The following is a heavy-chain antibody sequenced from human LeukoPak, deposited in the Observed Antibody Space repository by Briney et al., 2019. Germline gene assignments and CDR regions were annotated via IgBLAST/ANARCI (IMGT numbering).Heavy chain of an antibody. Sequence: GASVKVSCKASGGTFSSYAISWVRQAPGHGLEWMGGIIPIFGTANYAQKFQGRVTITADESTSTAYMELSSLRSEDTAVYYCARDRAGAAAIFHYYGMDVWGKGTTVTVSS. CDR3: ARDRAGAAAIFHYYGMDV. V-gene: IGHV1-69*13. CDR2: IIPIFGTA. CDR1: GGTFSSYA. D-gene: IGHD2-2*01. J-gene: IGHJ6*04.